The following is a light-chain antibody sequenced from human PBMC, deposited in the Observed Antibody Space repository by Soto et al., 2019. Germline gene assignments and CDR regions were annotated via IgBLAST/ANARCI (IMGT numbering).Light chain of an antibody. CDR3: SSYTSSSTLV. CDR1: SSDICGYNY. V-gene: IGLV2-14*01. J-gene: IGLJ1*01. Sequence: SVLTQPASVSGSPGQSITISCTGTSSDICGYNYVSWYQQHPGKAPKLMIYDVSNRPSGVSNRFSGSKSGNTASLTISGLQAEDEADYYCSSYTSSSTLVFGTGTKVTVL. CDR2: DVS.